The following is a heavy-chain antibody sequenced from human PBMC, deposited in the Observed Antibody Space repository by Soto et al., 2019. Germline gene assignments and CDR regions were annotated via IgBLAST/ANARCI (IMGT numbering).Heavy chain of an antibody. J-gene: IGHJ4*02. D-gene: IGHD3-22*01. CDR2: IKQDGSEK. CDR3: ARDAYYDESSGYFDY. CDR1: GFIFNNYW. Sequence: TGGSLRLSCAASGFIFNNYWMTWVRQAPGKGLEWVANIKQDGSEKYYVDSVKGRFTISRDNAKNSLYLQMNSLRADDTAVYYCARDAYYDESSGYFDYWGQGTLVTVSS. V-gene: IGHV3-7*01.